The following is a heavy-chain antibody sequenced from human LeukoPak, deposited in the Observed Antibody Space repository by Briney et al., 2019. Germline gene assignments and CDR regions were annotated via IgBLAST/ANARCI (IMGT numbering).Heavy chain of an antibody. D-gene: IGHD1-1*01. J-gene: IGHJ4*02. CDR2: ITSSRSPI. CDR3: SRELSRVLGFYY. Sequence: GGSLRLSRAASVVTFGIYSMNWVPHEPGKGREWGAYITSSRSPIYYTDSLKGRFTISRDNAKNSLFLQIYSLRAGDTAGYNCSRELSRVLGFYYRGQGTLVTVSS. CDR1: VVTFGIYS. V-gene: IGHV3-48*01.